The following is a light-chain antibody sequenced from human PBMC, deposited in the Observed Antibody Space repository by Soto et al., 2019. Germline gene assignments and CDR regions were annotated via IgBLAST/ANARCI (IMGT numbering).Light chain of an antibody. CDR2: DAS. V-gene: IGKV1-33*01. CDR3: QQYDDLPLT. J-gene: IGKJ4*01. CDR1: RGIRNY. Sequence: DLQMTQSPSSLSASVADRVTITCQASRGIRNYLNWYQQKPEQAPKLLIYDASNLETGVPSRFSGSGSGTHFTFTISSLQPEDIATYYRQQYDDLPLTFGGGTKVEIK.